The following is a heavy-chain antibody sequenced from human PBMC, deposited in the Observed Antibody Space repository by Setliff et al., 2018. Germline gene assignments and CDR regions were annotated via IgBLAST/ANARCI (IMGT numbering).Heavy chain of an antibody. V-gene: IGHV1-18*01. CDR3: VRAPPTVVIPPGRAFFDP. J-gene: IGHJ5*02. CDR1: GYTFTSYG. Sequence: GASVKVSCKASGYTFTSYGVSWVRQAPGQGLEWMGWISAYNGNINYAQKFQGRVTMTTDTYTSPANMELRSLRSDDTAVYYCVRAPPTVVIPPGRAFFDPWGQGTLVTAPQ. CDR2: ISAYNGNI. D-gene: IGHD2-2*01.